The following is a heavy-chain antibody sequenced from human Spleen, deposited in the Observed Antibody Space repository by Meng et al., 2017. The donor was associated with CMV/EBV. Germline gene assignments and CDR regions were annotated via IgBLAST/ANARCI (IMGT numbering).Heavy chain of an antibody. CDR1: GGSIRSSSYY. CDR2: IYYSGST. J-gene: IGHJ4*02. Sequence: TVSGGSIRSSSYYWTWIRQPPGKGLEWIASIYYSGSTYYNPSLESRVTISVDTSKNHFSLNLSSVTAADTAVYYCARDIATAGTSGDFWGQGTLVTVSS. V-gene: IGHV4-39*02. D-gene: IGHD6-13*01. CDR3: ARDIATAGTSGDF.